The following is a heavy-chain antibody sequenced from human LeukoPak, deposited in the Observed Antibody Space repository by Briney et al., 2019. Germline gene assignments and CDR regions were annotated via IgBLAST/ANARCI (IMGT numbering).Heavy chain of an antibody. J-gene: IGHJ4*02. D-gene: IGHD1-1*01. CDR1: GFTFSTFW. Sequence: GGSLRLSCAASGFTFSTFWMSWVHQAPGKGLEWVANIKEDGSEKYYVDSMEGRFTVSRDNAKNSLYLQMDSLRAEDTAVYYCARGGTFVSDYWGQGTLVTVSS. CDR3: ARGGTFVSDY. CDR2: IKEDGSEK. V-gene: IGHV3-7*01.